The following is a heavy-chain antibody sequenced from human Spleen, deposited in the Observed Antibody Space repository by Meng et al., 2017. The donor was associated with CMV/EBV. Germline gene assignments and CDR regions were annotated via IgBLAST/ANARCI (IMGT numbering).Heavy chain of an antibody. V-gene: IGHV4-39*07. Sequence: GSLRLSCTVSGGSISSSSYYWGWIRQPPGKGLEWIGSIYYSGSTYYNPSLKSRVTISVDTSKNQFSLKLSSVTAADTAVYYCARGPLGWGQGTLVTVSS. CDR1: GGSISSSSYY. J-gene: IGHJ4*02. CDR2: IYYSGST. D-gene: IGHD7-27*01. CDR3: ARGPLG.